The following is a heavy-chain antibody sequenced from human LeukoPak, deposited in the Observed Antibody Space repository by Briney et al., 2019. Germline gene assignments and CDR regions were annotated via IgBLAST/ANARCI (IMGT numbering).Heavy chain of an antibody. J-gene: IGHJ5*02. V-gene: IGHV3-7*01. CDR1: GFNFSNYW. CDR2: IKRDGSEM. Sequence: PGGSLRLSCATSGFNFSNYWMSWVRQDPGKGLEWVANIKRDGSEMYSVASVKGRFTISRVNAKKSLYLQMNSLRGEDTAVYYCARGQTLMPWGQGTLVTVSS. CDR3: ARGQTLMP.